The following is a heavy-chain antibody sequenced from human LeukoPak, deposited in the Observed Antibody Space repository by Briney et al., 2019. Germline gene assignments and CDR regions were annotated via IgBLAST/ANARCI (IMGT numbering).Heavy chain of an antibody. CDR3: ASATIFGVVIYY. CDR2: ISSSGSTI. CDR1: GFTFSDYY. D-gene: IGHD3-3*01. V-gene: IGHV3-11*04. Sequence: GGSLRLSCAASGFTFSDYYMSWIRQAPGKGLEWVSYISSSGSTIYYADSVKGRFTISRDNAKNSLYLQMNSLRAEDMAVYYCASATIFGVVIYYWGQGTLVTVSS. J-gene: IGHJ4*02.